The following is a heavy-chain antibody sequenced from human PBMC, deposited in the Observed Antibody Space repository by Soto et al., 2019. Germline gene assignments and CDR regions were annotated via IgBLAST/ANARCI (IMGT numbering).Heavy chain of an antibody. Sequence: GGSLRLSCAASGFTFSSYAMSWVRQAPGKGLEWVSSISSSSSSIYYADSVKGRFTISRDNAKNSLYLQMNSLRAEDTAVYYCARTPYGYHLDYWGQGTLVTVSS. D-gene: IGHD5-18*01. CDR2: ISSSSSSI. J-gene: IGHJ4*02. CDR1: GFTFSSYA. CDR3: ARTPYGYHLDY. V-gene: IGHV3-21*01.